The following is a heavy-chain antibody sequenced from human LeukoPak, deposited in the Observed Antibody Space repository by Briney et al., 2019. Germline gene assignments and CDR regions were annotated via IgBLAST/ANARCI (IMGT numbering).Heavy chain of an antibody. J-gene: IGHJ4*02. Sequence: GESLKISCKGSGYSFTSYWIGWVRQMPGRGLEWMGIVYPGDSETRYSTSFQGQVTISADKPINTAYLHWSSLRASDTAVYYCATTSRHFDYWGQGTLLTVSS. CDR3: ATTSRHFDY. CDR2: VYPGDSET. V-gene: IGHV5-51*04. D-gene: IGHD6-6*01. CDR1: GYSFTSYW.